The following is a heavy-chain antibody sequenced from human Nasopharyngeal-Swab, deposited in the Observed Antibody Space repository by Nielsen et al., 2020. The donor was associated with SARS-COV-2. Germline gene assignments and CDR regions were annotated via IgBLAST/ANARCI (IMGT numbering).Heavy chain of an antibody. Sequence: ASVKVSCKASGYTFTGYYIHWVRQAPGQGLEWMGRINPYSGGTNYAQKLQGRVTMTTDTSTSTAYMELRSLRSDDPAVYYCARSWVPSHYYDSPYFDYWGQGTLVTVSS. CDR3: ARSWVPSHYYDSPYFDY. CDR1: GYTFTGYY. D-gene: IGHD3-22*01. CDR2: INPYSGGT. J-gene: IGHJ4*02. V-gene: IGHV1-2*06.